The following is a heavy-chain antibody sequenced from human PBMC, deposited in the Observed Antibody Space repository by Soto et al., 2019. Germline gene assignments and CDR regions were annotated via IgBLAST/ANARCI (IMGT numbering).Heavy chain of an antibody. V-gene: IGHV4-34*01. Sequence: SETLSLTCAVFGDSFDDYYWTWIRQSPGKGLSWIGDINPGGGTNYNSSLKSRLTLSIDTSKSLLSLELTSVTAADTAVYYCARGLREYYYDSSGPFDYWGQGTLVTVSS. D-gene: IGHD3-22*01. J-gene: IGHJ4*02. CDR3: ARGLREYYYDSSGPFDY. CDR2: INPGGGT. CDR1: GDSFDDYY.